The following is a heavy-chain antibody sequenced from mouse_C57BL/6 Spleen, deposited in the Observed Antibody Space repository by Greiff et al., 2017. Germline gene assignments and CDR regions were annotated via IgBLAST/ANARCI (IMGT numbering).Heavy chain of an antibody. Sequence: QVQLQQSGAELVKPGASVKISCKASGYAFSSYWMNWVKQRPGKGLEWIGQIYPGDGDTNYNGKFKGKATLTADKSSSTAYMQLSSLTSEDSAVYFCAREDDYDDYFDYWGQGTTLTVSS. V-gene: IGHV1-80*01. CDR1: GYAFSSYW. D-gene: IGHD2-4*01. CDR2: IYPGDGDT. J-gene: IGHJ2*01. CDR3: AREDDYDDYFDY.